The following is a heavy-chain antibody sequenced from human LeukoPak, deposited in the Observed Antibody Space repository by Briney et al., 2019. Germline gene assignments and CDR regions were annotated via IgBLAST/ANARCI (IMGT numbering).Heavy chain of an antibody. CDR1: GGSIGTSDYY. V-gene: IGHV4-39*01. D-gene: IGHD2-8*02. J-gene: IGHJ5*02. CDR2: FYNYGGP. Sequence: SETLSLTCTVSGGSIGTSDYYWGWIRQPPGKGLEWVGSFYNYGGPYYNPALKSRVTMSVDTSKNEFSLKLTSVTAAHTVVYFCARNPRVAATGGRPNSFDPWGQGTLVTVSS. CDR3: ARNPRVAATGGRPNSFDP.